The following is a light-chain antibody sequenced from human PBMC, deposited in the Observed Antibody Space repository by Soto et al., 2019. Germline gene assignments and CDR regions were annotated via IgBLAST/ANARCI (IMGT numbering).Light chain of an antibody. CDR3: QPYANWPLT. Sequence: DIVMTQSPATLPVSPGERATLSCRASQSVSSNLAWYQQKPGQAPRFLIYGASTRATGIPARFSGSGSGTEFTLTISSLQSEDFAVYYCQPYANWPLTFXGGTKVDIK. J-gene: IGKJ4*01. CDR1: QSVSSN. V-gene: IGKV3-15*01. CDR2: GAS.